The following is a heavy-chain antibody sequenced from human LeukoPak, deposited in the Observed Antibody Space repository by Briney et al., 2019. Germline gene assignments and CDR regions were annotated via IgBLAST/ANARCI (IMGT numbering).Heavy chain of an antibody. CDR2: ISYDGSNK. Sequence: GRSLRLSCAASGFTFGSYGMHWVRQAPGKGLEWVAVISYDGSNKYYADSVKGRFTISRDNSENTLYLQMNSLRAEDTAVYYCAKDASRYCGGGSCYYYGMDVWGKGTTVTVSS. V-gene: IGHV3-30*18. J-gene: IGHJ6*04. CDR1: GFTFGSYG. D-gene: IGHD2-15*01. CDR3: AKDASRYCGGGSCYYYGMDV.